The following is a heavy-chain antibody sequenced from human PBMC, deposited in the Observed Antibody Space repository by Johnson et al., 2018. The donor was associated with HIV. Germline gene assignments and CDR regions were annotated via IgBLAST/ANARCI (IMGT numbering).Heavy chain of an antibody. J-gene: IGHJ3*02. V-gene: IGHV3-30*04. D-gene: IGHD6-19*01. CDR3: ARAGAVGLDAFDI. Sequence: HVQLVESGGGVVQPGRSLRLSCAASGFSFSPYALHWVRQTPGKGLEWVAVISHDGSKKYYADSVEGRFTISRDNFKNTLYLQMNSLRAEDTAVYYCARAGAVGLDAFDIWGQGTMVTVSS. CDR2: ISHDGSKK. CDR1: GFSFSPYA.